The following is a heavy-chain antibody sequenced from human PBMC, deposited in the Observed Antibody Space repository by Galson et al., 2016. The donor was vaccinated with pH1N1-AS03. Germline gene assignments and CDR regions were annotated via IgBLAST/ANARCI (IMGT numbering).Heavy chain of an antibody. CDR3: AKDLRGGYDFGVVDY. V-gene: IGHV3-23*01. CDR1: GFTFSIHD. D-gene: IGHD5-12*01. J-gene: IGHJ4*02. CDR2: ITDSGGST. Sequence: SLRLSCAASGFTFSIHDMNWVRQTPGKGPQWIASITDSGGSTNYAGSVKGRFTISTDNPKNTLYLQMNSLKAEDAAVYYCAKDLRGGYDFGVVDYWCKGTLVSVSS.